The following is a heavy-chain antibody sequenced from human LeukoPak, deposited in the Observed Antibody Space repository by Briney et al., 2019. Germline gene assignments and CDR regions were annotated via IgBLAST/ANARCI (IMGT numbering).Heavy chain of an antibody. CDR2: IKSNPDGGAA. CDR3: TTLSYDVHY. V-gene: IGHV3-15*01. J-gene: IGHJ4*02. CDR1: GFIFRNAY. Sequence: GGSLRLSCGASGFIFRNAYMTWVRQAPGKGLEWVGRIKSNPDGGAADYGAAVKGRFTISRDDSRNILYLQLRNVRAEGTAVYYCTTLSYDVHYWGQGTLVTVSS. D-gene: IGHD3-3*01.